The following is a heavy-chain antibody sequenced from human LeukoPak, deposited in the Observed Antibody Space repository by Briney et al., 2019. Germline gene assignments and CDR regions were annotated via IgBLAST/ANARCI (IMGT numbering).Heavy chain of an antibody. V-gene: IGHV3-7*01. D-gene: IGHD1-26*01. J-gene: IGHJ4*02. CDR3: ARDKIVGPTTLDY. CDR2: IKQDGYEK. Sequence: GGSLRLSCAASGFTFSDYWMSWVRQTPEKGLEWVANIKQDGYEKYHVDSVKGRFTISRDNTKNSLYLQMNSLRADDTAVYYCARDKIVGPTTLDYWGQGTLVTVSS. CDR1: GFTFSDYW.